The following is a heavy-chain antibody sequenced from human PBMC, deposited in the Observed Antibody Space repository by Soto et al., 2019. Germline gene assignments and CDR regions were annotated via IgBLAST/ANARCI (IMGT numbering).Heavy chain of an antibody. CDR2: ISANNGYT. D-gene: IGHD1-26*01. V-gene: IGHV1-18*01. J-gene: IGHJ4*02. Sequence: QVQLVQSGADEVRKPGASVKVSCKASGYIFNNYAITWVRQAPGQGLEWVGWISANNGYTNYGHKFQDRVTMTADTSTRTVFMELRVLTSDDTAIYYCAREMKWEPILYWGQGTLVTVSP. CDR3: AREMKWEPILY. CDR1: GYIFNNYA.